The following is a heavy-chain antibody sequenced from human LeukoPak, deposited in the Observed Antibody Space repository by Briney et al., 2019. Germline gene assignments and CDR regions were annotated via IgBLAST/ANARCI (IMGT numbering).Heavy chain of an antibody. CDR1: GASISSLSDD. Sequence: SETLSLTCPVSGASISSLSDDWSWIRQPAGKGREWIARIYTRRSTNYNPSLKSRGTMSVDTSKNQCSLKLSSVTAADTAVYYCARATYSGYDWDFDYWGQGTLVTVSS. CDR3: ARATYSGYDWDFDY. D-gene: IGHD5-12*01. V-gene: IGHV4-61*02. CDR2: IYTRRST. J-gene: IGHJ4*02.